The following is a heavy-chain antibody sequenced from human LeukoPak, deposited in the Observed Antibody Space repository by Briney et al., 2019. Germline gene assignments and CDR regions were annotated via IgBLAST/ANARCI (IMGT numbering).Heavy chain of an antibody. CDR2: ISDSGGRT. CDR1: GFTFSSYA. CDR3: ARALWFGETFPAY. Sequence: GGSLRLSCAASGFTFSSYAMSWVRQAPGKGLEWVSGISDSGGRTYYADSVKGRFTISRDNSKNTLYLRMNSLRAEDTAVYYCARALWFGETFPAYWGQGTLVTVSS. V-gene: IGHV3-23*01. J-gene: IGHJ4*02. D-gene: IGHD3-10*01.